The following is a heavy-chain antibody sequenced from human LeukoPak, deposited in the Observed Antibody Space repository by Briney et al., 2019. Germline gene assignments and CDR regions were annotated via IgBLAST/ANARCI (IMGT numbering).Heavy chain of an antibody. V-gene: IGHV3-33*08. J-gene: IGHJ4*02. Sequence: PGGSLRLSCAASGFTFSSYGMHWVRQAPGKGLEWVAVIWYDGSNKYYADSVKGRFTISRDNSKNTLYLQMNSLRAEDTAVYYCARDQRDTMVRGVLDYWGQGTLVTVSS. D-gene: IGHD3-10*01. CDR2: IWYDGSNK. CDR1: GFTFSSYG. CDR3: ARDQRDTMVRGVLDY.